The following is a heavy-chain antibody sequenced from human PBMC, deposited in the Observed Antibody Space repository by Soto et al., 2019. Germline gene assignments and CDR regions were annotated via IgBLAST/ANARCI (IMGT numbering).Heavy chain of an antibody. J-gene: IGHJ3*02. CDR1: GFTFSSYA. V-gene: IGHV3-23*01. D-gene: IGHD6-13*01. CDR3: SKIPPSSSWYLGAFDI. Sequence: EVQLLEYGGGLVQPGGSLRLSCAASGFTFSSYAMSWARQATGKGLEWVSAISGSGGSTYYEDSVKGRFTISRDNNKNTLYLQMNSRRAEDTAVYYCSKIPPSSSWYLGAFDIWGQGTMVTVSS. CDR2: ISGSGGST.